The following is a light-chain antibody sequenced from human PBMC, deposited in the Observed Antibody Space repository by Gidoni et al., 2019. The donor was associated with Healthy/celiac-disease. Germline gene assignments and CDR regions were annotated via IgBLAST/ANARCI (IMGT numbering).Light chain of an antibody. V-gene: IGKV1D-16*01. CDR1: QGISSW. J-gene: IGKJ4*01. CDR3: QQYNSYPPT. CDR2: AAS. Sequence: DIQMTQSPSSLSASVGDRVTITCRARQGISSWLTWYQQKPEQAPKSLIYAASSLQSGVPARFSGSGSGTDFTLTISSLQPEDFATYYCQQYNSYPPTFGGGTKVEIK.